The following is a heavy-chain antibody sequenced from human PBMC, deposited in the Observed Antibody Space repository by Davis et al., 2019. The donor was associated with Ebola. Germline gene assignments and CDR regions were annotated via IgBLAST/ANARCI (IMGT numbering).Heavy chain of an antibody. Sequence: HSQTLSLTCAISGDSVSGKSGAWNWIRQSPSRGLEWLGRTYYTSKWYNHYAASVKSRTTINPDTSKNQFSLQLESVTPEDTAIYYCARVNWGAGKAFDIWGQGSMVTVSS. CDR2: TYYTSKWYN. D-gene: IGHD7-27*01. J-gene: IGHJ3*02. CDR1: GDSVSGKSGA. V-gene: IGHV6-1*01. CDR3: ARVNWGAGKAFDI.